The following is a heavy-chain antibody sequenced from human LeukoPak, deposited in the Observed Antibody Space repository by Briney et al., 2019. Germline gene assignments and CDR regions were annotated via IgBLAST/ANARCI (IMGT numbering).Heavy chain of an antibody. V-gene: IGHV3-30*14. CDR2: ISYDGSNK. Sequence: PERSLRLSCAASRFTFSSYAMHWVRQAPGKGLEWVAVISYDGSNKFYADSVKGRFTISGDKSKDTLYLQMNSLRPEDTAVYYCARGPGPIAGAKNPFDIWGQGTMVTVSS. CDR1: RFTFSSYA. CDR3: ARGPGPIAGAKNPFDI. D-gene: IGHD1-26*01. J-gene: IGHJ3*02.